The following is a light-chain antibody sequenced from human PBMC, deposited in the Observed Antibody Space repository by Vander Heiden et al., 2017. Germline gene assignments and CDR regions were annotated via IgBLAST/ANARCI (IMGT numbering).Light chain of an antibody. CDR1: QSVLYSSNNKNY. J-gene: IGKJ2*01. CDR2: CAS. V-gene: IGKV4-1*01. Sequence: DIVMTQSPDSLAVSLGERATLNCKSSQSVLYSSNNKNYLAWYQQKPGHPPKLLISCASAREAGVPDRFSGSGSGTDFTLTISSLQAEDVAVYYCQQYHSTPDTFGQGTKLEIK. CDR3: QQYHSTPDT.